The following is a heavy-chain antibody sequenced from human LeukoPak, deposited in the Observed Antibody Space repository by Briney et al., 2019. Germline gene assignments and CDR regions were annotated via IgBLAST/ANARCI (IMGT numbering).Heavy chain of an antibody. CDR1: GFTFSSYV. V-gene: IGHV3-23*01. CDR2: TTGSGATT. Sequence: PGGSLRLSCAASGFTFSSYVMTWVRQAPGKGLEWVTTTTGSGATTDYADSVKGRFTISRDNSKNTLYLQMNSLRAEDTATYYCARRLTSRAFDYWGQGTLVTVSS. CDR3: ARRLTSRAFDY. J-gene: IGHJ4*02.